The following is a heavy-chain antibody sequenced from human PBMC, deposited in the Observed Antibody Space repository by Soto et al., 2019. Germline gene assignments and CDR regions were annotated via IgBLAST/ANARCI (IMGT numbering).Heavy chain of an antibody. V-gene: IGHV1-24*01. J-gene: IGHJ4*02. CDR3: AKAPLNVDTAMVTDY. Sequence: ASVKVSCKVSGYTLTELSMHWVRQAPGKGLEWMGGFDPEDGETIYAQKFQGRVTMTEDTSTDTAYMELSSLRSEDTAVYYCAKAPLNVDTAMVTDYWGQGTLVTVSS. CDR1: GYTLTELS. CDR2: FDPEDGET. D-gene: IGHD5-18*01.